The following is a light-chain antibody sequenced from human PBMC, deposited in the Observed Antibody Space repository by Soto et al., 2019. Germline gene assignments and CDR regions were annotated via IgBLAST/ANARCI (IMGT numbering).Light chain of an antibody. J-gene: IGKJ1*01. V-gene: IGKV1-39*01. CDR3: QRSYITPCT. Sequence: DIQMTPSPSSLSASVGDRVTITCRASQSISTHLNWYQQKPGKAPKLLIYAASSLQSWVSSRFSGSGSGTDFTLTISSMQPEDSAIYYCQRSYITPCTFGQGTKVDIK. CDR1: QSISTH. CDR2: AAS.